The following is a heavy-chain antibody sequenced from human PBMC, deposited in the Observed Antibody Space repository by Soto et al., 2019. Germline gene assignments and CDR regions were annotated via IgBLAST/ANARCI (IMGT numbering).Heavy chain of an antibody. Sequence: QVQLVQSGAEAKKPGASVKVSCKASGYTFTSYGISWVRQAPGQGVEWMGWISAYNDNTKYGQKLQDRVTLTTGTSTSTACMELRSLRSDDTAVYYCARDRRIAAAGILTYWGKGTLVTVSS. V-gene: IGHV1-18*01. J-gene: IGHJ4*02. CDR3: ARDRRIAAAGILTY. CDR2: ISAYNDNT. CDR1: GYTFTSYG. D-gene: IGHD6-13*01.